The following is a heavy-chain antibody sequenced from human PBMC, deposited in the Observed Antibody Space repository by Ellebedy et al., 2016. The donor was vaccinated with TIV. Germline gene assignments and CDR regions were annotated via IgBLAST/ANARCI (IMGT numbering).Heavy chain of an antibody. CDR2: IKSKSSGGTT. V-gene: IGHV3-15*01. J-gene: IGHJ3*01. CDR1: GITFNDAW. D-gene: IGHD4-11*01. Sequence: PGGSLRLSCGASGITFNDAWMSWVRQAPGKGLEWVGRIKSKSSGGTTDYGAPVKGRFTISRDDSKNTLFLQINGLKTEDTAVYYCTADQRIYNAFDLWGLGTRVTVSS. CDR3: TADQRIYNAFDL.